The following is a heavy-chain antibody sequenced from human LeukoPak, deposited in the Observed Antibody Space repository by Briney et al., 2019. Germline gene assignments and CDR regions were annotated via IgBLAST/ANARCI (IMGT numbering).Heavy chain of an antibody. Sequence: GGSLRLSCAASGFTFSHYYMSWIRQAPGKGLEWVSYISGTGSTISYADSVKGRFTISRENAKNSLYLQMNSLRAEDTAVYYCARAQTVAGNAAYYYYMDVWGTGTTVTVSS. J-gene: IGHJ6*03. CDR1: GFTFSHYY. CDR2: ISGTGSTI. CDR3: ARAQTVAGNAAYYYYMDV. D-gene: IGHD6-19*01. V-gene: IGHV3-11*01.